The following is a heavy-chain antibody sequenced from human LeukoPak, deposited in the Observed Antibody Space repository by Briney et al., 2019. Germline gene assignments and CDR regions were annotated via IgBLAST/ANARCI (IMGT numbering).Heavy chain of an antibody. J-gene: IGHJ1*01. CDR1: GFTFSSHV. Sequence: LAGGSLRLSCAASGFTFSSHVMNSVCQPPGKGLECVSGSSIIGGRKYYAESVEGRFTVTRDNSRNTLHLQMNSLRVEDTGVYYCAKDDAWGRFYHWGQGTLVSVSS. CDR2: SSIIGGRK. CDR3: AKDDAWGRFYH. V-gene: IGHV3-23*01. D-gene: IGHD3-16*01.